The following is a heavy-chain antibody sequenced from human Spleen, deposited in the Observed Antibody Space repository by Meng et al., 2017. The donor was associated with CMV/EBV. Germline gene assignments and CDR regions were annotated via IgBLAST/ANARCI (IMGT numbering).Heavy chain of an antibody. J-gene: IGHJ4*02. CDR2: IKQDGSEK. CDR1: EISFRTYS. D-gene: IGHD3-3*01. CDR3: ARESLGPITIFGVVDY. Sequence: GESLKISCAASEISFRTYSMSWVRQTPGKGLEWLASIKQDGSEKYYVDSVKGRFTISRDNAKYLLYLQMSRLRVDDTAVYYCARESLGPITIFGVVDYWGQGTLVTVSS. V-gene: IGHV3-7*01.